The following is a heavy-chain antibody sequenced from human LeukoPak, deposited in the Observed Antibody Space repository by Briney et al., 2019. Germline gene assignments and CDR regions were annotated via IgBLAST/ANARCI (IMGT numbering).Heavy chain of an antibody. CDR2: IRYDGSNK. CDR1: GFTFSSYG. J-gene: IGHJ6*03. Sequence: GGSLRLSCAASGFTFSSYGMHWVRQAPGKGLEWGAFIRYDGSNKYYADSVKGRFTISRDNSKNTLYLQMNSLRAEDTAVYYCAKKSYYYYMDVWGKGTTVTVSS. V-gene: IGHV3-30*02. CDR3: AKKSYYYYMDV.